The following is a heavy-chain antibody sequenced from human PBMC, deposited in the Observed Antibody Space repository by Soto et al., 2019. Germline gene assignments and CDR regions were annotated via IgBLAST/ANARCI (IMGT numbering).Heavy chain of an antibody. J-gene: IGHJ6*02. CDR1: GFTFSSYW. CDR2: IKQDGSEK. Sequence: GGSLRLSCAASGFTFSSYWMSWVRQAPGRGLEWVANIKQDGSEKYYVDSVKGRFTISRDNAKNSLYLQMNSLRAEDTAVYYCARDSYPVFIPDYGTDVWGQGTTVTVSS. CDR3: ARDSYPVFIPDYGTDV. V-gene: IGHV3-7*03. D-gene: IGHD3-3*01.